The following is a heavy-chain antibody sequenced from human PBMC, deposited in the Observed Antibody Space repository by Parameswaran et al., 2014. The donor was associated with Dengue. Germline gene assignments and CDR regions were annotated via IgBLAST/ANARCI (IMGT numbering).Heavy chain of an antibody. D-gene: IGHD3-3*01. J-gene: IGHJ5*02. CDR2: ISSSSSYT. V-gene: IGHV3-11*05. CDR1: GFTFSDYY. CDR3: ARDIWSGYPELWFDP. Sequence: GESLKISCAASGFTFSDYYMSWIRQAPGKGLEWVSYISSSSSYTNHADSVKGRFTISRDNAKNSLYLQMNSLRAEDTAVYYCARDIWSGYPELWFDPWGQGTLVTVSS.